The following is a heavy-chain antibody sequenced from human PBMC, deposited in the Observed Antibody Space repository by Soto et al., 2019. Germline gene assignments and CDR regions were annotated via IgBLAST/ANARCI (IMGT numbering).Heavy chain of an antibody. J-gene: IGHJ5*02. CDR2: IIPIFGTV. CDR1: GGTFSTYA. CDR3: ARESRQTDYSNYGRGQKWFDP. V-gene: IGHV1-69*13. Sequence: GASVKVSCKASGGTFSTYAFTWVRQAPGQGLEWMGGIIPIFGTVNYAQKFQGRVAITADESTNTAYMELSSLRSEDTAIYYCARESRQTDYSNYGRGQKWFDPWGQGTLVTVSS. D-gene: IGHD4-4*01.